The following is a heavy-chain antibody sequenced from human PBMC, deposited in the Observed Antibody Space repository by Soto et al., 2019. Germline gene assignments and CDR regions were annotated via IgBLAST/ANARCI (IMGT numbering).Heavy chain of an antibody. CDR2: IYHSGST. V-gene: IGHV4-38-2*01. Sequence: KPSETLSLTCAVSDYSISSGFYWGWIRQPPGKGLEWIGNIYHSGSTYHNPSLKSRVTISVDTSKNQFSLKLRSVTAADTAVYYCARAFYGDCAAYYYVMDVWGQGTTVTVSS. CDR3: ARAFYGDCAAYYYVMDV. J-gene: IGHJ6*02. CDR1: DYSISSGFY. D-gene: IGHD4-17*01.